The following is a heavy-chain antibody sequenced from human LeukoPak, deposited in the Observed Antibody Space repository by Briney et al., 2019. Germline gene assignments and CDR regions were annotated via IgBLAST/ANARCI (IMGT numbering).Heavy chain of an antibody. D-gene: IGHD2-2*01. V-gene: IGHV1-69*01. CDR3: ARPIPGRVYRDIVVVPAAMSHYYYGMDV. CDR1: GGIFSSYA. Sequence: SVKVSCKASGGIFSSYAISWVRQAPGQGLEWMGGIIPIFGTANYAQKFQGRVTITADESTSTAYMELSSLRSEDTAVYYCARPIPGRVYRDIVVVPAAMSHYYYGMDVWGQGTTVTVSS. J-gene: IGHJ6*02. CDR2: IIPIFGTA.